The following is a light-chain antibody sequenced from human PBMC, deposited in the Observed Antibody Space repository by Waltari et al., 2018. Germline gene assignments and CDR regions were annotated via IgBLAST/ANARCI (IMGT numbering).Light chain of an antibody. Sequence: DIQMTKTPSSLSASVGDRVTITCQASQDMSNYLNWYQQKPGKAPKLLIYDASNLETGVPSRFSGSGSGTDFTFTISSLQPEDIATYYCQQYDNLLTFGQGTKLEIK. CDR2: DAS. CDR3: QQYDNLLT. CDR1: QDMSNY. J-gene: IGKJ2*01. V-gene: IGKV1-33*01.